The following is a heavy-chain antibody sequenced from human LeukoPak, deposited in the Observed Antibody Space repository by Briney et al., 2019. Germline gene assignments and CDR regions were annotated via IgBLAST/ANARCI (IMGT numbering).Heavy chain of an antibody. Sequence: GGSLRLSCAASGFTFSSYAMSWVRQAPGKGLEWVSAISGSGGSTYYADSVKGRFTISRDNSKNTPYLQMNSLRAEDTAVYYCAKAFPWGSRGGGLDYWGQGTLVTVSS. D-gene: IGHD7-27*01. J-gene: IGHJ4*02. CDR1: GFTFSSYA. CDR3: AKAFPWGSRGGGLDY. CDR2: ISGSGGST. V-gene: IGHV3-23*01.